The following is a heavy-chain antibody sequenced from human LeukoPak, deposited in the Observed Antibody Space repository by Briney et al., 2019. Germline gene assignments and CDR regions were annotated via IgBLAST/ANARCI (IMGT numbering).Heavy chain of an antibody. V-gene: IGHV3-21*01. CDR1: GFTFSSYA. CDR2: ISDSSSYI. D-gene: IGHD3-22*01. J-gene: IGHJ5*02. CDR3: ASPALGQVTMKP. Sequence: GGFLRPSCAASGFTFSSYAMSWVGQAPGQGLDWVSSISDSSSYIYYADSVKGRFTISRDNAKNSLYLRMNSLRAEDTAMYYCASPALGQVTMKPWGQGTLVTVSS.